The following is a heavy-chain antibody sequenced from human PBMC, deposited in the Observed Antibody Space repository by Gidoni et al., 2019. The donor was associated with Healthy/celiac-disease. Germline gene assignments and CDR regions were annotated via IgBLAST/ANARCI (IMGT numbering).Heavy chain of an antibody. J-gene: IGHJ4*02. D-gene: IGHD4-17*01. CDR3: ASNPDYGGDY. V-gene: IGHV3-30*02. CDR2: IRYDGSNK. CDR1: GFTFSSYG. Sequence: QVQLVESGGGGVQPGGSLRLSWEASGFTFSSYGMHWVRQAPGKGLEWVAFIRYDGSNKYYADSVKGRFTISRDNSKNTLYLQMNSLRAEDTAVYYCASNPDYGGDYWGQGTLVTVSS.